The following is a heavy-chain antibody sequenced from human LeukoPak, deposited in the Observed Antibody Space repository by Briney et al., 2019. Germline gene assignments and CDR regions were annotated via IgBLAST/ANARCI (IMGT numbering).Heavy chain of an antibody. Sequence: QPGGSLRLSCAASGITFSSYGMSWVRQAPGKGLEWVSSISSAGGTTYYADSVKGRFTISRDNSKNTLYLQMNGLRAEDTAVYYCAKDGSDSSGYYPNDAFDIWGQGTMVTVSS. CDR2: ISSAGGTT. CDR1: GITFSSYG. J-gene: IGHJ3*02. CDR3: AKDGSDSSGYYPNDAFDI. D-gene: IGHD3-22*01. V-gene: IGHV3-23*01.